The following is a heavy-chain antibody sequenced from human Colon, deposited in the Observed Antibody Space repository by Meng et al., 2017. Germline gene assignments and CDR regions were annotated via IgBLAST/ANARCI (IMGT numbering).Heavy chain of an antibody. CDR3: ARFYGSGTFEVHDY. V-gene: IGHV4-61*01. Sequence: VALQESGPGLVWPSETLSLTCNVSGGSGSSASYYWSWIRQPPGKGLEWIGLIHYSGSRNYNPSLKSRVTMSVDTSKNQVSLRLTSVTAADTAVYYCARFYGSGTFEVHDYWGQGTLVTVSS. CDR2: IHYSGSR. D-gene: IGHD3-10*01. CDR1: GGSGSSASYY. J-gene: IGHJ4*02.